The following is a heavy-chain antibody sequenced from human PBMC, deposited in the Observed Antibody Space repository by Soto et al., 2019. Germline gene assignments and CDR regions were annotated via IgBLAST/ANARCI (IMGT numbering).Heavy chain of an antibody. CDR3: EKDYCPQTPRRELPLHYMDY. CDR1: GFTFSSYA. CDR2: ISGSGGST. V-gene: IGHV3-23*01. Sequence: GGSLRLSCAASGFTFSSYAMSWVRQAPGKGLEWVSAISGSGGSTYYADSVKGRFTISRDNSNNTLYLQMNSLRAEDTAVYYCEKDYCPQTPRRELPLHYMDYWGQGTMVTVYS. J-gene: IGHJ4*02. D-gene: IGHD1-26*01.